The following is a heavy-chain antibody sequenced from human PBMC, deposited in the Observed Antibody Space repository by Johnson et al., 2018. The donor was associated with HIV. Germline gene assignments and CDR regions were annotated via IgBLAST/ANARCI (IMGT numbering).Heavy chain of an antibody. CDR1: GFTFSDYY. V-gene: IGHV3-20*04. Sequence: VQLVESGGGVVQPGRSLRLSCAASGFTFSDYYMSWIRQAPGKGLEWVSGINWNGTNTGYADSVKGRFTISRDNAKNSLYLQMNSLRAEDTAFYYCARESRIGWDTRLLEGAFDIWGQGTMVTVSS. CDR3: ARESRIGWDTRLLEGAFDI. J-gene: IGHJ3*02. D-gene: IGHD3-16*01. CDR2: INWNGTNT.